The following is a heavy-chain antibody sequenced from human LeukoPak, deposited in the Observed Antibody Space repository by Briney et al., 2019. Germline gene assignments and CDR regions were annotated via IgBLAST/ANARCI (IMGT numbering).Heavy chain of an antibody. V-gene: IGHV4-59*13. CDR3: ARGYSYGFLSSDY. CDR2: MYYGGSP. D-gene: IGHD5-18*01. J-gene: IGHJ4*02. CDR1: GGSISSFY. Sequence: SETLSLTCTVSGGSISSFYWSWIRQPPGKGLEWIGYMYYGGSPNYNPSLKSRVITSLDTSKNQFSLKLSSVTAADTAVYYCARGYSYGFLSSDYWGQGTLVTVSS.